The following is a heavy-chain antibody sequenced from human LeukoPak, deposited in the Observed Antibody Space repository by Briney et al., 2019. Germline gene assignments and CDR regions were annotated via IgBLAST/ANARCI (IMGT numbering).Heavy chain of an antibody. V-gene: IGHV3-23*01. CDR2: ISGSVSGGIT. CDR1: VFTFSTYG. CDR3: AIHRSAFEF. Sequence: GGSLRLSCAASVFTFSTYGMSWVRQSPGKGLEGVLAISGSVSGGITTYADSVKGRFTISRDNYKNTLYLQMNSLRVEDTSVYYCAIHRSAFEFWGQGTLVTVSS. J-gene: IGHJ4*02. D-gene: IGHD3-10*01.